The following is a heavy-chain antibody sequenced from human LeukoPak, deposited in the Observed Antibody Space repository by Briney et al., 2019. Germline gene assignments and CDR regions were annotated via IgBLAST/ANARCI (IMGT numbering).Heavy chain of an antibody. J-gene: IGHJ4*02. Sequence: WASVKVSCKASGYTFTGYYMHWVRQAPGQGLEWMGRINPNSGGTNYAQKFQGRVTMTRDTSISTAYMELSSLISDDTAVYYCARENTIFGVDYWGQGTLVTVSS. D-gene: IGHD3-3*01. CDR1: GYTFTGYY. V-gene: IGHV1-2*06. CDR3: ARENTIFGVDY. CDR2: INPNSGGT.